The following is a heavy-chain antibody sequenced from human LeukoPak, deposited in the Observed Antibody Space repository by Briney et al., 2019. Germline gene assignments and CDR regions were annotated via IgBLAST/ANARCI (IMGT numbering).Heavy chain of an antibody. CDR3: ARDRYYYGSGSYFY. CDR2: INHSGST. D-gene: IGHD3-10*01. V-gene: IGHV4-34*01. Sequence: SETLSLTCAVYGGSFSGYYWSWIRQPPGKGLEWIGEINHSGSTNYNPSLKSRVTISVDTSKNQFSLKLSSVTAADTAVYYCARDRYYYGSGSYFYWGQGTLVTVSS. CDR1: GGSFSGYY. J-gene: IGHJ4*02.